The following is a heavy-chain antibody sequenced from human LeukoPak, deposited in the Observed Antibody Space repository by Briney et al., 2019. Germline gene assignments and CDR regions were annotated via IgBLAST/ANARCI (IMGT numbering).Heavy chain of an antibody. Sequence: PSETLSLTCTVSGGFISSSSYYWGWIRQPPGKGLEWIGSISYSGSTYYNPSLKSRVTIFVDTSKNQFSLKLSSVTAADTALYYCARRITGTTSDSFDYWGQGTLVTVSS. D-gene: IGHD1-20*01. CDR2: ISYSGST. J-gene: IGHJ4*02. V-gene: IGHV4-39*01. CDR1: GGFISSSSYY. CDR3: ARRITGTTSDSFDY.